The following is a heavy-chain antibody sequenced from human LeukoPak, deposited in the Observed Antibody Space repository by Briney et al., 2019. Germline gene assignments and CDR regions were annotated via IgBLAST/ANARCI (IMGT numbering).Heavy chain of an antibody. V-gene: IGHV3-30*18. CDR3: AKAGDYSKPPGY. Sequence: PGGSLRLSCAASGFTFSTYAMSWVRQAPGKGLEWVTIISYDGSNKYYADSVKGRFTISRDNSKNTLYLQMNSLRAEDTAVYYCAKAGDYSKPPGYWGQGTLVTVSS. J-gene: IGHJ4*02. D-gene: IGHD4-11*01. CDR2: ISYDGSNK. CDR1: GFTFSTYA.